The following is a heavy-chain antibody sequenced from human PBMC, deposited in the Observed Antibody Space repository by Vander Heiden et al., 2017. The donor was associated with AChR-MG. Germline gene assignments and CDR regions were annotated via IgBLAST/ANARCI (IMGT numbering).Heavy chain of an antibody. CDR2: IIPICGTA. V-gene: IGHV1-69*06. CDR3: AGVEATSKSIYYYGMDV. D-gene: IGHD5-12*01. J-gene: IGHJ6*02. Sequence: QVQLVQSGAEVKKPGSSVKVSCKASGGSFSSYAISWVRQAPGQGIGWMRGIIPICGTANYAQKFQGRVTITADKSTSTAYMELSSLRSEDTAVYYCAGVEATSKSIYYYGMDVWGQGTTVTVS. CDR1: GGSFSSYA.